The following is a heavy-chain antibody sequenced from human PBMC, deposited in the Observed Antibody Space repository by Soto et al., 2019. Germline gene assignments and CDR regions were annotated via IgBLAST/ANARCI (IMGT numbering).Heavy chain of an antibody. CDR1: GCSISTRGVG. D-gene: IGHD3-22*01. J-gene: IGHJ4*02. V-gene: IGHV2-5*02. CDR3: AHRRYYYDSSGNSLDY. Sequence: QSTLKESVPTLVKPTQTLTVACTFSGCSISTRGVGVGWIRHPPGKALEWLALIYWDDDKPYSPSLKNRLTIPKDTFKSQGVLTMTMRDAVDTVIYHFAHRRYYYDSSGNSLDYRGQGTLVRVSS. CDR2: IYWDDDK.